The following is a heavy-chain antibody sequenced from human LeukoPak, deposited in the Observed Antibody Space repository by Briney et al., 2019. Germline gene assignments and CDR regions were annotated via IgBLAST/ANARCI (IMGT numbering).Heavy chain of an antibody. CDR1: GFTFSSSA. CDR2: ISGSGGRT. J-gene: IGHJ4*02. Sequence: GGSLRLSCAASGFTFSSSAMTWVRQAPGKGLEWVSAISGSGGRTYYEDSVKGRFTISRDNSRNTLSLQKNSLRAEDTAVYYCAKDLMPITIFGVIWGQGTRVTVSS. CDR3: AKDLMPITIFGVI. D-gene: IGHD3-3*01. V-gene: IGHV3-23*01.